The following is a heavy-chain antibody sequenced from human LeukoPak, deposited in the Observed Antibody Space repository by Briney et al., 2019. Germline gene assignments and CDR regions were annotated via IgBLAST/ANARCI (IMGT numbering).Heavy chain of an antibody. V-gene: IGHV4-59*08. CDR3: ARHTGVQLWNPNWFDP. CDR1: GGSISSYY. Sequence: SETPSLTCTVSGGSISSYYWSWIRQPPGKGLEWIGFIYYSGSTNYNPSLKSRVTISVDTSKNQFSLKLTSVTAADTAVYYCARHTGVQLWNPNWFDPWGQGTLVTVSS. J-gene: IGHJ5*02. D-gene: IGHD5-18*01. CDR2: IYYSGST.